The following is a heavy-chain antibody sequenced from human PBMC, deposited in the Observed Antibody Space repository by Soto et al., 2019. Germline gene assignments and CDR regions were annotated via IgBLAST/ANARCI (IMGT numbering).Heavy chain of an antibody. J-gene: IGHJ3*02. CDR3: ARERSGWGAFDI. V-gene: IGHV1-18*01. Sequence: ASVKVSCKASGYTFTTYDISWVRQAPGQGLEWMGRISTYNGNTNYPQSLQGRLTMTRNTSISTAYMELSSLRSEDTAVYYCARERSGWGAFDIWGQGTMVTVSS. CDR2: ISTYNGNT. D-gene: IGHD6-19*01. CDR1: GYTFTTYD.